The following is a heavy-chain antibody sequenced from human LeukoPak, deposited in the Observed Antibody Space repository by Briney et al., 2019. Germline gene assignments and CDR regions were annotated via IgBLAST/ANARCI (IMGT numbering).Heavy chain of an antibody. CDR3: TRHILTGYYYYYGMDV. Sequence: GGSLRLSCTASGFTFGDYAMSWVRQAPGKGLEWVGFIRSKAYSGTTEYAASVKGRFTISRDDSKSIAYLQMNSLKTEDTAVYYCTRHILTGYYYYYGMDVWGQGTTVTVSS. V-gene: IGHV3-49*04. J-gene: IGHJ6*02. CDR2: IRSKAYSGTT. D-gene: IGHD3-9*01. CDR1: GFTFGDYA.